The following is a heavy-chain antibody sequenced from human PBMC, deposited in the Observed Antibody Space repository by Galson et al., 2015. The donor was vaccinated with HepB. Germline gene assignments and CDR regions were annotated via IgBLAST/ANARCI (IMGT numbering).Heavy chain of an antibody. V-gene: IGHV3-7*03. CDR1: GFIFSSYW. CDR3: ARARVDCSGGSCYSVAFDY. J-gene: IGHJ4*02. D-gene: IGHD2-15*01. Sequence: SLRLSCAASGFIFSSYWMSWVRQAPGKGLEWVANIKEDGSEKYYVDSVQGRFTISRDNAKNSLYLQMNSLRAEDTAVYYCARARVDCSGGSCYSVAFDYWGQGTLVTVSS. CDR2: IKEDGSEK.